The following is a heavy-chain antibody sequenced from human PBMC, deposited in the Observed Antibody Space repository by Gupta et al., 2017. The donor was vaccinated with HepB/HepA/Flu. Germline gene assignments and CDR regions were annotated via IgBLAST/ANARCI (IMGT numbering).Heavy chain of an antibody. J-gene: IGHJ4*02. D-gene: IGHD5-12*01. Sequence: QVQLVQSGAEVKKPGASVKVSCKASGYTFTSYDINWVRQAPGQGLEWMGWMNPNSGNTCYAQKFQGRVTMPRNTSISTASMELSSLRSEDTAVYYCARGPRFGATIGVNDYWGQGTLVTVSS. CDR1: GYTFTSYD. CDR2: MNPNSGNT. V-gene: IGHV1-8*01. CDR3: ARGPRFGATIGVNDY.